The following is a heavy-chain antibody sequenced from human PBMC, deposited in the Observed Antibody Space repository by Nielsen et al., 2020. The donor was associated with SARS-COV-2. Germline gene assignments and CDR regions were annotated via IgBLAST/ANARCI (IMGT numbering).Heavy chain of an antibody. CDR1: GDSVCSSSAA. V-gene: IGHV6-1*01. CDR2: TYYRSKWYN. CDR3: ARARGAYGDYYYYYYTDV. D-gene: IGHD4-17*01. Sequence: SCAISGDSVCSSSAAWNWIRQSPSRGLEWLGRTYYRSKWYNDYAVSVKSRITINPDTSKNQFSLHLNSVTPEDTAVYYCARARGAYGDYYYYYYTDVWGKGTTVTVSS. J-gene: IGHJ6*03.